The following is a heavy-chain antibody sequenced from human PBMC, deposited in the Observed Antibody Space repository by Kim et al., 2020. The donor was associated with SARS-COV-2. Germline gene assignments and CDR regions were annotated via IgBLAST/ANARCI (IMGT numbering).Heavy chain of an antibody. J-gene: IGHJ6*02. CDR3: ARGYDYVGYYGMDV. V-gene: IGHV3-53*01. CDR2: K. D-gene: IGHD3-16*01. Sequence: KCLADSVKRRVTITRDNSKTALYLKMNSLRAADTAVYYCARGYDYVGYYGMDVWGQGTTVTVSS.